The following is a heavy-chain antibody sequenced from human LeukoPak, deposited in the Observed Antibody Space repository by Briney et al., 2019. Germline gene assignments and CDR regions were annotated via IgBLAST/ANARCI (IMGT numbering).Heavy chain of an antibody. CDR2: IYPGDSDT. J-gene: IGHJ4*02. CDR3: ARLAPAMVEDY. V-gene: IGHV5-51*01. CDR1: GYSFTNSW. D-gene: IGHD5-18*01. Sequence: GESLKISCKGSGYSFTNSWIGWVRQMPGKGLEWMGIIYPGDSDTRYSPSFQGQVTISADKSITTAYLQWSSLKASDTAMYYCARLAPAMVEDYWGQGTLVTVSS.